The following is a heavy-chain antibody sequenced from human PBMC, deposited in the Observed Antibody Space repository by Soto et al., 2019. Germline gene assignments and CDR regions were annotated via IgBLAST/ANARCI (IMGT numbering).Heavy chain of an antibody. D-gene: IGHD1-26*01. J-gene: IGHJ5*02. CDR2: HYSGGST. Sequence: DVQLVESGGGLVQPGGSLRLSCAISGFSVSSNYLSWVSQAPGKGLEWVSVHYSGGSTYYADSVQGRFTISRDKSNNTLYLQMRRVRAEDTAVYFCARHRHPRGTVGATSPLDPWGQGTQFTVSS. V-gene: IGHV3-66*04. CDR1: GFSVSSNY. CDR3: ARHRHPRGTVGATSPLDP.